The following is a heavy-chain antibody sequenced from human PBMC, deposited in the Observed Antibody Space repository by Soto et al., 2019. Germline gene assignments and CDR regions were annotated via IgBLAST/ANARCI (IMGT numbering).Heavy chain of an antibody. CDR2: IIPIFGTA. D-gene: IGHD5-18*01. V-gene: IGHV1-69*01. J-gene: IGHJ6*02. Sequence: QVPLVQSGAEVKKPGSSVKVSCKASGGTFSSYAISWVRQAPGQGLEWMGGIIPIFGTANYAQKFQGRVTITADESTSTAYMELSSLRSEDTAVYYCARGHTAMVRGVTNYYGMDVWGQGTTVTVSS. CDR1: GGTFSSYA. CDR3: ARGHTAMVRGVTNYYGMDV.